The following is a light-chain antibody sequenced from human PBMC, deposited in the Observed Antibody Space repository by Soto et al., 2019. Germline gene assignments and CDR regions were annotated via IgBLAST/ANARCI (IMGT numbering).Light chain of an antibody. CDR2: YDS. CDR3: QVWDSSSDHLYV. J-gene: IGLJ1*01. CDR1: NIGSKS. Sequence: SYELTQPPSVSVAPGKTARITCGGNNIGSKSVHWYQQKPGQAPVLVIYYDSDRPSGIPERFSGSNFGNTATLTISRVEAGDEADYYCQVWDSSSDHLYVFGTGTKLTVL. V-gene: IGLV3-21*04.